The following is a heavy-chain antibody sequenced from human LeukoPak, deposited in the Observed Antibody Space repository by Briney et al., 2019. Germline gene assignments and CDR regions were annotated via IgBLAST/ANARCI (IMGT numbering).Heavy chain of an antibody. CDR3: SRQEENCYDSSGYDQY. CDR2: IRSKVNNYAT. J-gene: IGHJ4*02. V-gene: IGHV3-73*01. Sequence: GGSLRLSCAASGFTFSGSGIHWVRQASGKGLEWVGRIRSKVNNYATAYAASVKGRFTISRDDSKNTAYLQINSLKTEDTAVYYCSRQEENCYDSSGYDQYWGQGTLVTVSS. D-gene: IGHD3-22*01. CDR1: GFTFSGSG.